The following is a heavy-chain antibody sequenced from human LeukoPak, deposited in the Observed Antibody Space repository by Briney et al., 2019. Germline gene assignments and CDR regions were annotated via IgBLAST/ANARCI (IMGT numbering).Heavy chain of an antibody. CDR1: GFTFGDYV. CDR3: ARGGGYLSAFDI. Sequence: PGRFLRLSCSASGFTFGDYVLIWVRQAPGKGLEWVSAMSSSDDGRYYAASVRGRFTISRDTSRSTLYLQMNSLRAEDTAVYYCARGGGYLSAFDIWGQGTMVTVSS. CDR2: MSSSDDGR. V-gene: IGHV3-23*01. J-gene: IGHJ3*02. D-gene: IGHD3-10*01.